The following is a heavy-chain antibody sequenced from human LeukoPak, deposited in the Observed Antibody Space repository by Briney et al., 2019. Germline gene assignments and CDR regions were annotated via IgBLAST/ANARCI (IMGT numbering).Heavy chain of an antibody. D-gene: IGHD3-10*02. CDR3: ARPLFGERGLNRFDP. V-gene: IGHV4-59*08. J-gene: IGHJ5*02. Sequence: PSETLSLTCTVSGGSISSYYWSWIRQPPGKGLEWIGYIYYSGSTNYNPSLKSRVTISVDTSKNQFSLKLSSVTAADTAVYYCARPLFGERGLNRFDPWGQGTLVTVSS. CDR1: GGSISSYY. CDR2: IYYSGST.